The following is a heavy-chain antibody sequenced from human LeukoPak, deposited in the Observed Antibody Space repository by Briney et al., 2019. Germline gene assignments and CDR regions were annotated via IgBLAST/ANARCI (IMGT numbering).Heavy chain of an antibody. CDR3: ARDRVGGDGYNPYYMDV. Sequence: GGSLRLSCAASGFTFSSYGMNWVRQAPGKGLEWVSSISSSSSYIYYADSVKGRFTISRDNAKNSLYLQMNSLRAEDTAVYYCARDRVGGDGYNPYYMDVWGKGTTVTVSS. CDR1: GFTFSSYG. J-gene: IGHJ6*03. CDR2: ISSSSSYI. D-gene: IGHD5-24*01. V-gene: IGHV3-21*01.